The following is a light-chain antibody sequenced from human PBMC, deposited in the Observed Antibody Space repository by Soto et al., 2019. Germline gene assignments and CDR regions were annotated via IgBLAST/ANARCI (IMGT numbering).Light chain of an antibody. V-gene: IGLV1-51*01. Sequence: QSVLTQPPSVSAAAGQKVTISCSGSSSNIGGNSVSWYQQLPGTAPKLLIYDDNKRPSGIPDRFSGSKSGTSATLGITGFQTGDEADYYCGSWDSSLSVYVFGTGTKVTVL. CDR1: SSNIGGNS. CDR2: DDN. CDR3: GSWDSSLSVYV. J-gene: IGLJ1*01.